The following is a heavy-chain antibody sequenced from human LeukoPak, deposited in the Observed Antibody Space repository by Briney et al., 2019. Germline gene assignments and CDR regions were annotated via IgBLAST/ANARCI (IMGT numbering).Heavy chain of an antibody. D-gene: IGHD1-26*01. V-gene: IGHV4-59*02. CDR2: MHYSGTT. CDR3: TRDIRMVGATHSFDY. CDR1: GDSVSSYF. J-gene: IGHJ4*02. Sequence: PSETLSLTCTVPGDSVSSYFGSWVRQTREKGREGVANMHYSGTTYYNPSLKSRVIMSVATSKTHFSLKLTSVTAADTAVYYCTRDIRMVGATHSFDYWGQGALVTVSS.